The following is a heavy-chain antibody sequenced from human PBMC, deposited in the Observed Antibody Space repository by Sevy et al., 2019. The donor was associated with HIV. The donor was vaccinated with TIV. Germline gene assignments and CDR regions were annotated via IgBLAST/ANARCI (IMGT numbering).Heavy chain of an antibody. CDR1: GYTFNSFY. Sequence: ASVKVSCKASGYTFNSFYIHWVRQAPGQGLEWMGWINPYSGGTHYAQKFQGRVTLTRDTSISVAYMDLTSLRSNDTAVYYCVGDRFYGGDSVTFAGDFWGQGTLVTVSS. CDR2: INPYSGGT. D-gene: IGHD2-21*02. CDR3: VGDRFYGGDSVTFAGDF. J-gene: IGHJ4*02. V-gene: IGHV1-2*02.